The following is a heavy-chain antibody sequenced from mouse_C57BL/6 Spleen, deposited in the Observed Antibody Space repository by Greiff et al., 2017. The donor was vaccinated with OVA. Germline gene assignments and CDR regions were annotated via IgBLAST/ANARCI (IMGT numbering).Heavy chain of an antibody. Sequence: EVKLVESGEGLVKPGGSLKLSCAASGFTFSSYAMSWVRQTPEKRLEWVAYISSGGDYIYYADTVKGRFTISRDNARNTLYLQMSSLKSEDTAMDYCTREAHYRGYFDVWGTGTTVTVSS. D-gene: IGHD2-14*01. CDR2: ISSGGDYI. CDR3: TREAHYRGYFDV. V-gene: IGHV5-9-1*02. J-gene: IGHJ1*03. CDR1: GFTFSSYA.